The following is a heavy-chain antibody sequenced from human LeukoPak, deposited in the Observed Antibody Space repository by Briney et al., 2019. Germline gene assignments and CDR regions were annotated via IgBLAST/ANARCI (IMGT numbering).Heavy chain of an antibody. Sequence: SETLSLTCTVSGGSISSSSYYWGWIRQPPGKGLEWIGTIYYSGSTYYNPSLKSRVTISVDTSKNQFSLKLSSVTAADTAVYYCASTSGSYRFEHAYYFDYWGQGTLVTVSS. D-gene: IGHD3-10*01. CDR3: ASTSGSYRFEHAYYFDY. CDR2: IYYSGST. V-gene: IGHV4-39*07. CDR1: GGSISSSSYY. J-gene: IGHJ4*02.